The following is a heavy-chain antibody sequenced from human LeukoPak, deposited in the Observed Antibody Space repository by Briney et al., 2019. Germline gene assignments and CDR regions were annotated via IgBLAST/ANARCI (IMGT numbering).Heavy chain of an antibody. Sequence: SETLSLTCAVYGGSFSGYYWSWIRQPPGKGLEWIGEINHSGSTNYNPSLKSRVTMSVDTSKNQFSLKLSSVTAADTAVYYCAREQKSSSWYGQIDYWGQGTLVTVSS. D-gene: IGHD6-13*01. CDR1: GGSFSGYY. CDR2: INHSGST. J-gene: IGHJ4*02. V-gene: IGHV4-34*01. CDR3: AREQKSSSWYGQIDY.